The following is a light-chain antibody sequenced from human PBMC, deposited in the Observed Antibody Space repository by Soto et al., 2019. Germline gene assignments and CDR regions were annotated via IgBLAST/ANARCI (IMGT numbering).Light chain of an antibody. CDR1: SSDVGGYND. CDR2: EVS. CDR3: SSYAGGNNYV. Sequence: QRVRTKAVSAYGSHREAVTISCTGTSSDVGGYNDVSWYQHHPGKAPKLMSYEVSKGPSGVPDRFSGSKSGNTASLTVSGLQAEDEADYYCSSYAGGNNYVFGSGTKVTVL. J-gene: IGLJ1*01. V-gene: IGLV2-8*01.